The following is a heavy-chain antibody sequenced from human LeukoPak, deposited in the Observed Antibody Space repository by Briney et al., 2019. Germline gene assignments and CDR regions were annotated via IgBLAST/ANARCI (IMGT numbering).Heavy chain of an antibody. CDR3: ARQGYSAYEILDY. Sequence: SETLSLTRTVSGGSITRYYWSWIPHPPGRGLAWMGYIYYSGSTNYSPSLKSRVTISVDTSKNQFSLKLSSVTAADTAVYYCARQGYSAYEILDYWGQGTLVTVSS. CDR2: IYYSGST. D-gene: IGHD5-12*01. CDR1: GGSITRYY. J-gene: IGHJ4*02. V-gene: IGHV4-59*08.